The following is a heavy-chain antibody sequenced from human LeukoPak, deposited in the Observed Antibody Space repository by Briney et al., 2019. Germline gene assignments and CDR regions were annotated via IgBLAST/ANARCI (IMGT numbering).Heavy chain of an antibody. CDR3: AGLRDCSSTSCYYYGMDV. D-gene: IGHD2-2*01. Sequence: SETLSLTCTVSGGSISSYYWSWIRQPPGKGLEWIGYLYYSGSTNYNPSLKSRVTISEDTSKHQFSLKLSSVTAADTAVYYCAGLRDCSSTSCYYYGMDVWGQGTTVTVSS. CDR1: GGSISSYY. V-gene: IGHV4-59*01. CDR2: LYYSGST. J-gene: IGHJ6*02.